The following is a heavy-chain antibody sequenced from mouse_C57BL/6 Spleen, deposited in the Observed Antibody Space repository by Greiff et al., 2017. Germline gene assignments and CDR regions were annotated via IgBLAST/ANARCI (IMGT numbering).Heavy chain of an antibody. CDR2: INPNNGGT. CDR1: GYTFTDYN. D-gene: IGHD1-1*02. V-gene: IGHV1-18*01. Sequence: VQLKQSGPELVKPGASVKIPCKASGYTFTDYNMDWVKQSHGKSLEWIGDINPNNGGTIYNQKFKGKATLTVDKSSSTAYMELRSLTSEDTAVYYCARRWLGGFAYWGQGTLVTVSA. CDR3: ARRWLGGFAY. J-gene: IGHJ3*01.